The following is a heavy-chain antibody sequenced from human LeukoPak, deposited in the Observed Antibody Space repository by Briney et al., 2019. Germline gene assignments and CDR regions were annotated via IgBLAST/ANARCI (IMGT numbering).Heavy chain of an antibody. Sequence: SETLSLTCAVYGGSFSGYYWSWIRQPPGKGLEWIGEINHSGSTNYNPSLKSRVTVSVDTSKNPFSLKLSSVTAADTAVYYCARGGYSYGYRGPDDYWGQGTLVTVSS. V-gene: IGHV4-34*01. J-gene: IGHJ4*01. CDR3: ARGGYSYGYRGPDDY. D-gene: IGHD5-18*01. CDR1: GGSFSGYY. CDR2: INHSGST.